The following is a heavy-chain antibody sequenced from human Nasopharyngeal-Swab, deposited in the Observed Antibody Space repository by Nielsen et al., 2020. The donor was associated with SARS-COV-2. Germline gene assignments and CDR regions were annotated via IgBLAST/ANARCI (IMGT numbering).Heavy chain of an antibody. D-gene: IGHD1-1*01. CDR1: GASISSSNYY. CDR2: IYRLGGT. J-gene: IGHJ4*02. CDR3: ARGTPFDY. Sequence: SETLSLTCTVSGASISSSNYYWVWIRQLPGKGLEWIGYIYRLGGTSYNPSLKSRVTISLDASNNQFSLRLSSVTAADTAMFYCARGTPFDYWGQGILVTVSS. V-gene: IGHV4-31*03.